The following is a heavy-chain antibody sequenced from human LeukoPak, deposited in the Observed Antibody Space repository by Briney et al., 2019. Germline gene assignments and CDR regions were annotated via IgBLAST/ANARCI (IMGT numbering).Heavy chain of an antibody. CDR1: GGSISSSSYY. Sequence: PSETLSLTCTVSGGSISSSSYYWGWIRQPPGKGLEWIGSIYYSGSTYYNPSLKSRVTISVDTSKNQFSLKLSSVTAADTAVYYCARLIGSGSPKYYFDYWGQGTLVTDSS. V-gene: IGHV4-39*01. CDR2: IYYSGST. J-gene: IGHJ4*02. D-gene: IGHD3-10*01. CDR3: ARLIGSGSPKYYFDY.